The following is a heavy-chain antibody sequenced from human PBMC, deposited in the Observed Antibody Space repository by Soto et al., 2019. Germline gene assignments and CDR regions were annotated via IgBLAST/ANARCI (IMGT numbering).Heavy chain of an antibody. CDR3: AKDWNYYDSSGYAYPFDY. V-gene: IGHV3-23*01. Sequence: EVQLLESGGGLVQPGGSLRLSCAASGFTFSSYAMSWVRQAPGKGLGWVSAISGSGGSTYYADSVKGRFTISRDNSKNTLYLQMNSLRAEDTAVYYCAKDWNYYDSSGYAYPFDYWGQGTLVTVSS. D-gene: IGHD3-22*01. CDR2: ISGSGGST. J-gene: IGHJ4*02. CDR1: GFTFSSYA.